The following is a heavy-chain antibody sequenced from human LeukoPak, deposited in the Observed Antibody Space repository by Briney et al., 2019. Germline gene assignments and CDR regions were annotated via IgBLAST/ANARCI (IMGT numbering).Heavy chain of an antibody. CDR1: GYTFTSYA. D-gene: IGHD3-3*01. J-gene: IGHJ6*02. V-gene: IGHV1-3*01. CDR3: ARDLDDFWDYYYGMDV. CDR2: INAGNGNT. Sequence: ASVKVSCKASGYTFTSYAMRWVRQAPGQRLEWMGWINAGNGNTKYSQKFQGRVTITRDTSASTAYMELSSLRSEDTAVYYCARDLDDFWDYYYGMDVWGQGTTVTVSS.